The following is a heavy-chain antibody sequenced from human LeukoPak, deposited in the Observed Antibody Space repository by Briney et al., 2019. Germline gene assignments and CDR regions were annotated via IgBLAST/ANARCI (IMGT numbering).Heavy chain of an antibody. V-gene: IGHV3-9*01. D-gene: IGHD3-10*01. CDR2: ISWNSGSI. J-gene: IGHJ5*02. CDR1: GFAFDDYA. Sequence: GGSLRLSCAASGFAFDDYAMHWVRQAPGKGLEWVSGISWNSGSIGYADSVKGRFTISRDNAKNSLYLQMNSLRAEDTAVYYCAKTYYYGSGTYDDYWDPWGQGTLVTVPS. CDR3: AKTYYYGSGTYDDYWDP.